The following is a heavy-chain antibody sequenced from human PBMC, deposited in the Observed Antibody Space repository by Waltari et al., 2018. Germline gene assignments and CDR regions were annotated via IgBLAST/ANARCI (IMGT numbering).Heavy chain of an antibody. D-gene: IGHD3-22*01. Sequence: QVQLQESGPGLVKPSPTLSLTCTVSGGSISSGDYYWSWTRQPPGTAREWIGYIYYSGSTYYNPSLKSRVTISVDTSKNQFSLKLSSVTAADTAVYYCARANYYDSSGYYYRYYYYYYMDVWGKGTTVTVSS. CDR3: ARANYYDSSGYYYRYYYYYYMDV. CDR1: GGSISSGDYY. CDR2: IYYSGST. V-gene: IGHV4-30-4*08. J-gene: IGHJ6*03.